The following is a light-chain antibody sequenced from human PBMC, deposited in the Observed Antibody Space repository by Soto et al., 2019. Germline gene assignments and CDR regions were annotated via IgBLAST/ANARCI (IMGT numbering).Light chain of an antibody. CDR1: QSVSSDY. CDR2: GAS. CDR3: QQYGRSPLT. Sequence: ENVLTQSPGTLSLSPGERATLSCRASQSVSSDYLAWYQQKPGQAPRLLIYGASSRATGIPDRFSGSGSGADFTLTISRLEPADFAVYYCQQYGRSPLTFGGGTKVEIK. V-gene: IGKV3-20*01. J-gene: IGKJ4*01.